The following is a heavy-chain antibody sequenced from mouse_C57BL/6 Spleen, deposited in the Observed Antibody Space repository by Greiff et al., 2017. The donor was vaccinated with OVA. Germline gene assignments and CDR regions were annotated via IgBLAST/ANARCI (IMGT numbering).Heavy chain of an antibody. J-gene: IGHJ2*01. V-gene: IGHV1-81*01. Sequence: QVQLQQSGAELARPGASVKLSCKASGYTFTSYGISWVKQRTGQGLEWIGELYPRSGIPKYNEKFKGKATLTADNSSSTAYMELRSLTAEDSAVYFCAREEGDYYGSSYSLDYWGQGTTLTVSS. CDR2: LYPRSGIP. CDR1: GYTFTSYG. CDR3: AREEGDYYGSSYSLDY. D-gene: IGHD1-1*01.